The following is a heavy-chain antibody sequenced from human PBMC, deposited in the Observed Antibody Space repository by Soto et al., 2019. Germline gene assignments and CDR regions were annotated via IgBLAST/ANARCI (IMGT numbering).Heavy chain of an antibody. CDR2: ISGSGGST. CDR1: GFTFSSYS. CDR3: AKSMYDILTGYSDY. V-gene: IGHV3-23*01. Sequence: GGSLRLSCAASGFTFSSYSMSWVRQAPGKGLEWVSAISGSGGSTYYADSVKGRFTISRDNSKNTLYLQMNSLRAEDTAVYYCAKSMYDILTGYSDYWGQGTLVTVSS. J-gene: IGHJ4*02. D-gene: IGHD3-9*01.